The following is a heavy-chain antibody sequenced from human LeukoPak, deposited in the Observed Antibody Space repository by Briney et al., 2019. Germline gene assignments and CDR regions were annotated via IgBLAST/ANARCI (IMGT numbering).Heavy chain of an antibody. Sequence: GESLKISCKGSGYSFTSYWIGWVRQMPGKGLEWMGIIYPGDSDTRYSPSFQGQVTISADKSISTAYLRWSSLKASDTAMDYCARVYYYDSSRGEYFQHWGQGTLVTVSS. CDR3: ARVYYYDSSRGEYFQH. CDR2: IYPGDSDT. V-gene: IGHV5-51*01. CDR1: GYSFTSYW. D-gene: IGHD3-22*01. J-gene: IGHJ1*01.